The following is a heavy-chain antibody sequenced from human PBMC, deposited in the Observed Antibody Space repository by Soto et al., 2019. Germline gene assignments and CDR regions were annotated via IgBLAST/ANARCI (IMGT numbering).Heavy chain of an antibody. V-gene: IGHV4-59*08. D-gene: IGHD1-26*01. CDR1: GGSISSYY. CDR2: IYYSGST. J-gene: IGHJ4*02. CDR3: ARHGGSYSFDY. Sequence: SETLSLTCTVSGGSISSYYWSWIRQPPGRGLEWIGYIYYSGSTNYNPSLKSRVTISVDTSKNQFSLKLSSVTAADTAVYYCARHGGSYSFDYWGQGTLVTVSS.